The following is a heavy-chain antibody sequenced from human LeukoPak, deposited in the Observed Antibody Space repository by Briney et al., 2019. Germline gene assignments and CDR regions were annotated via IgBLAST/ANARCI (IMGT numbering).Heavy chain of an antibody. D-gene: IGHD6-25*01. CDR3: ARRKQRGRGNYYYYMDV. CDR1: GYSFTSYW. CDR2: IYPGDSDT. V-gene: IGHV5-51*01. Sequence: GESLKISCKGSGYSFTSYWIGWVRQMPGKGLEWMGIIYPGDSDTRYSPSFQGQVTISADKSISTAYLQWSSLKASDTAMYYCARRKQRGRGNYYYYMDVWGKGTTVTVSS. J-gene: IGHJ6*03.